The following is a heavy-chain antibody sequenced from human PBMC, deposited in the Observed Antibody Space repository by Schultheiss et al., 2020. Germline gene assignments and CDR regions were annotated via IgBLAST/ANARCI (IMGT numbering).Heavy chain of an antibody. CDR1: GYTFTGYY. V-gene: IGHV1-2*02. D-gene: IGHD6-13*01. CDR3: AREEQLRRLYGMDV. J-gene: IGHJ6*02. CDR2: INPNSGGT. Sequence: ASVKVSCKASGYTFTGYYMHWVRQAPGQGLEWMGWINPNSGGTNYAQKFQGRVTITADESTSTAYMELRSLRSDDTAVYYCAREEQLRRLYGMDVWGQGTTVTVSS.